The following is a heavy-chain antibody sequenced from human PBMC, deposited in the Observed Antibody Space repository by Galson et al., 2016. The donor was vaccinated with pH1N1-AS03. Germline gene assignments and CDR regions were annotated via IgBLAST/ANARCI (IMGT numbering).Heavy chain of an antibody. Sequence: PALVKPTQTLTLTCTFSGFSLSTGGVHVAWIRQPPGKALEWLALIFWDGETRYNPSLGDKLTITKDTSKNQVVLTMTNMDPVDTATYYCARVWGAAAGYFDYWGPGNLVVVSS. CDR1: GFSLSTGGVH. D-gene: IGHD6-13*01. CDR2: IFWDGET. V-gene: IGHV2-5*02. CDR3: ARVWGAAAGYFDY. J-gene: IGHJ4*02.